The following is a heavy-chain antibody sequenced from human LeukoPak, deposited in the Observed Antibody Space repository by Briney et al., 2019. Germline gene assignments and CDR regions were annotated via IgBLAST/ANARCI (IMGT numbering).Heavy chain of an antibody. CDR1: GFTFSSYG. J-gene: IGHJ4*02. Sequence: PGGSLRLSCAASGFTFSSYGMHWVRQAPGKGLEWVAFIRYDGSNKYYADSVKGRLTISRDNSKNTLYLQMNSLRAEDTAVYYCAKDGDFWSGYPSYWGQGTLVTVSS. CDR2: IRYDGSNK. V-gene: IGHV3-30*02. D-gene: IGHD3-3*01. CDR3: AKDGDFWSGYPSY.